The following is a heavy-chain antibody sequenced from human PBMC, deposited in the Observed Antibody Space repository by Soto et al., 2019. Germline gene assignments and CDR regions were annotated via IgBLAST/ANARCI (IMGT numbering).Heavy chain of an antibody. D-gene: IGHD3-3*01. CDR2: IYHSGST. CDR1: GGSISSGGYS. CDR3: ARVLGDFWSGYYELGWFDP. V-gene: IGHV4-30-2*01. Sequence: SETLSLTCAVSGGSISSGGYSWSWIRQPPGKGLEWIGYIYHSGSTYYNPSLKSRVTISVDRSKNQFSLKLSSVTAADTAVYYCARVLGDFWSGYYELGWFDPWGQGTLVTVSS. J-gene: IGHJ5*02.